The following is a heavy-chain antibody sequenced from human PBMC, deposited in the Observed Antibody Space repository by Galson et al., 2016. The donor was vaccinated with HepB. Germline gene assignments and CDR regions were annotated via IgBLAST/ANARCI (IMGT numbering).Heavy chain of an antibody. CDR3: ARDLPDDSVGYFDFFDL. J-gene: IGHJ3*01. Sequence: SLRLSCAASGFNLSDYYMNWIRQAPGKGLEWVSYISRSGDSMLYADSVRGRFTISRDNVKKSLYLQMTNLRAEDTAVYYCARDLPDDSVGYFDFFDLWGQGTMVIVSS. CDR2: ISRSGDSM. V-gene: IGHV3-11*01. CDR1: GFNLSDYY. D-gene: IGHD3-9*01.